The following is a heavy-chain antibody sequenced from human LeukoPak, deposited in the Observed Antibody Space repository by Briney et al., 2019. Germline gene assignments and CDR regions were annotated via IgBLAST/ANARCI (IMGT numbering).Heavy chain of an antibody. Sequence: GGSLRLSCAASGFTFTHYAMTWVRQAPGKGLEWVSAIARSGGYTYYADSVRGRFTLSRDNSKNTLYLQMSSLRAEDTAVYYCAKLPAAGGDYVYMDSWGQGTLVAVSS. CDR2: IARSGGYT. J-gene: IGHJ4*02. V-gene: IGHV3-23*01. D-gene: IGHD3-16*01. CDR1: GFTFTHYA. CDR3: AKLPAAGGDYVYMDS.